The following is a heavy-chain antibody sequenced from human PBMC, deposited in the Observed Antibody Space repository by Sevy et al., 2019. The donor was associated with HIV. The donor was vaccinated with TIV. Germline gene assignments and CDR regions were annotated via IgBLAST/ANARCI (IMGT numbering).Heavy chain of an antibody. CDR1: GFTFSTYT. V-gene: IGHV3-21*01. Sequence: GGSLRLSCAASGFTFSTYTMNWVRQAPGKGLQWVSSISSSSNYIYYADSVKGRFTISRVNAKNSLYIQMNSLRAEDTAVYYCARPYGSGSWEAFDIWGQGTMVTVSS. CDR2: ISSSSNYI. D-gene: IGHD3-10*01. J-gene: IGHJ3*02. CDR3: ARPYGSGSWEAFDI.